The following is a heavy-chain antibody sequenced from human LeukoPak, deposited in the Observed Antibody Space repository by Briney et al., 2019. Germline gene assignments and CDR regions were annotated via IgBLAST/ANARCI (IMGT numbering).Heavy chain of an antibody. V-gene: IGHV3-73*01. J-gene: IGHJ4*02. D-gene: IGHD3-22*01. Sequence: GGSLRLSCAASGFIFSGSTVHWVRQASGKGLEWVGRIRSKANNYATTYAASVRGRFTISRDDSKNTAYLQMNSLKTEDTAVYYCTRPDYSDSSGYSPLYYFDYWGQGTLVTVSS. CDR2: IRSKANNYAT. CDR3: TRPDYSDSSGYSPLYYFDY. CDR1: GFIFSGST.